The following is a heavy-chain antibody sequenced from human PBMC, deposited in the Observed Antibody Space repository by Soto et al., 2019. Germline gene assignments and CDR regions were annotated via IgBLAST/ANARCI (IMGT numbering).Heavy chain of an antibody. Sequence: QITLKESGPTLVKPTQTLTLTCTYSGFSLRTTGVGVGWIRQPPGKALEWLGIIYWDGNKRYSPSLKSRLTLTNDISKSQVVLTMTNMDPVDTATYYCAHTWGLPFDYWGQGTLVIVSS. CDR3: AHTWGLPFDY. CDR2: IYWDGNK. V-gene: IGHV2-5*02. J-gene: IGHJ4*02. D-gene: IGHD3-16*01. CDR1: GFSLRTTGVG.